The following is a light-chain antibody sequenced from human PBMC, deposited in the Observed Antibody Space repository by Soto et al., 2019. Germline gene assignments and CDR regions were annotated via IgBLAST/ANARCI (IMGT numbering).Light chain of an antibody. Sequence: QSVLTQPASVSGSPGQSITISCTGTSSDVGSYNLVSWYQQHPGKAPKLMIYEGSKRPSGVSNRFSGCKSGNTASLTISGLQAEDDADYYCCTYAGSSFYVFGTGTKLTVL. V-gene: IGLV2-23*01. CDR3: CTYAGSSFYV. CDR2: EGS. CDR1: SSDVGSYNL. J-gene: IGLJ1*01.